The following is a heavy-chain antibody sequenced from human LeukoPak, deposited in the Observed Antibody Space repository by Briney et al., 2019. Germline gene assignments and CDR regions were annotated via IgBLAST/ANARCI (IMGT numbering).Heavy chain of an antibody. J-gene: IGHJ4*02. V-gene: IGHV3-21*01. D-gene: IGHD3-22*01. Sequence: GGSLRLSCAASGFTFSSYSMNWVRQAPGKGLEWVSSISSSSSYIYYADSVKGRFTISRGNAKNSLYLQMNSLRAEDTAVYYCARDTRNYYDSSGHFRGWGQGTLVTVSS. CDR1: GFTFSSYS. CDR3: ARDTRNYYDSSGHFRG. CDR2: ISSSSSYI.